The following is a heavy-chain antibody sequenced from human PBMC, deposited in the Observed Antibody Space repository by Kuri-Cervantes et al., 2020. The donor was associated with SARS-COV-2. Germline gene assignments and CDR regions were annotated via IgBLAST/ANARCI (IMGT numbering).Heavy chain of an antibody. CDR3: AKETGAAGSSWMSYFDN. J-gene: IGHJ4*02. Sequence: GGSLRLSCAASGFTFSSYGIHWVRQAPGKGLEWLAVISTDGTITHYADSVKGRFTISRDNSKSTLYLEMNSLRDEDTGVYYCAKETGAAGSSWMSYFDNWGLGTQVTVSS. CDR1: GFTFSSYG. V-gene: IGHV3-30*18. CDR2: ISTDGTIT. D-gene: IGHD6-13*01.